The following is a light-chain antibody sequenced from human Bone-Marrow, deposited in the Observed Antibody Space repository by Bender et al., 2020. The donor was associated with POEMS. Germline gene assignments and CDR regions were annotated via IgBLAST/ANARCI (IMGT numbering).Light chain of an antibody. CDR1: SSDVGSNNL. J-gene: IGLJ3*02. CDR3: CSYVGSDTVV. V-gene: IGLV2-23*01. CDR2: EAT. Sequence: QSALTQPASVSGSPGQSITISCTGTSSDVGSNNLISWYQQHPGKAPKLMIYEATKRPSGISRRFSASKSGNTASLTISGLQAEDEADYYCCSYVGSDTVVFGGGTKLTVL.